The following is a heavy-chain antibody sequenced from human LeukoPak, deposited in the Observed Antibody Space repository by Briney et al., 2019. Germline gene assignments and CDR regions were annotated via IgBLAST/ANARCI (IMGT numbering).Heavy chain of an antibody. CDR2: IYSGGNT. CDR3: ARGPPVWRESLPSRHFDY. V-gene: IGHV3-53*01. CDR1: GFTVSSNY. Sequence: GGSLRLSCAASGFTVSSNYMSWVRQAPGKGLEWVALIYSGGNTDYADSVKGRFTISRDDSKNTLYIQMNSLRAEDTAVYYCARGPPVWRESLPSRHFDYWGQGTLVTVSS. D-gene: IGHD1-26*01. J-gene: IGHJ4*02.